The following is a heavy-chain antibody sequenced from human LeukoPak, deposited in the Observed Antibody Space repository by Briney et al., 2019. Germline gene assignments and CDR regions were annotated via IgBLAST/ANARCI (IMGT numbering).Heavy chain of an antibody. D-gene: IGHD5-18*01. Sequence: SETLSLTCTVSGYSISSGYYWGWIRQPPGKGLEWIGSIYHSGSTYYNPSLKSRVTISVDTSKNQFSLKLSSVTAADTAVYYCARYSAGYNWFDPWGQGTLVTVSS. CDR2: IYHSGST. V-gene: IGHV4-38-2*02. CDR1: GYSISSGYY. CDR3: ARYSAGYNWFDP. J-gene: IGHJ5*02.